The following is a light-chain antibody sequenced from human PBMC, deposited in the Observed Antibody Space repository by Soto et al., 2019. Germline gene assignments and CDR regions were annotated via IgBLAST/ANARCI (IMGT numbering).Light chain of an antibody. J-gene: IGKJ4*01. CDR2: TAS. CDR1: QYIGSW. CDR3: QQAYSFPLT. V-gene: IGKV1D-12*01. Sequence: DIQMTQSPSSVSTSVGYRFTITCRASQYIGSWLAWYQQKPGKAPKLLIYTASTLQSGVPSRFRGSGSGTEFTLTINSLQPEDFATYYCQQAYSFPLTFGGGTKVDIK.